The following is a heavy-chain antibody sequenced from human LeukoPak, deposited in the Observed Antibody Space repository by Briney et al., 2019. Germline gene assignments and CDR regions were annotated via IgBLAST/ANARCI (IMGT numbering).Heavy chain of an antibody. Sequence: GGSLRLSCAAPGFTFSNYGMSWVPQAPGKGLERVSVISGVGGDKYYADFVKGRFTISRDNSDSTLYLQVNSLRGEDTAVYYCAKRSALCSYAGLDYWGQGTLVTVSS. D-gene: IGHD3-10*02. J-gene: IGHJ4*02. CDR3: AKRSALCSYAGLDY. V-gene: IGHV3-23*01. CDR1: GFTFSNYG. CDR2: ISGVGGDK.